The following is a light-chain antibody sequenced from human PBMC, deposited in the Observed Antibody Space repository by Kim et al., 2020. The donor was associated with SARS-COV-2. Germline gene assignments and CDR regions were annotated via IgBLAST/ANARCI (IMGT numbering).Light chain of an antibody. Sequence: SYELTQPPSVSVAPGKTARITCGGNNIGSKSVHWYQQKPGQAPVLVIYYDSDRPSGIPERSSGSNSGNTATLTISRVEAGDEADYYCQVWDSSSDVVFGG. J-gene: IGLJ2*01. CDR1: NIGSKS. CDR3: QVWDSSSDVV. CDR2: YDS. V-gene: IGLV3-21*04.